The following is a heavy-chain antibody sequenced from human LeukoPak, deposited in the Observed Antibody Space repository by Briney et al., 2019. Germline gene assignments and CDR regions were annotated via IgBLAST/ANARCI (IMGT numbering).Heavy chain of an antibody. D-gene: IGHD3-22*01. CDR3: ARRDDSSGYYSFAFDF. J-gene: IGHJ4*02. Sequence: PGDSLKISCKGSGYSFTTYWIGWVRQMPGKGLEWMGIIYSGDSDTRYSPSFQGQVTISADKSINTAYLQWSSLKASDTAMYYCARRDDSSGYYSFAFDFWGQGTLVTVSS. V-gene: IGHV5-51*01. CDR1: GYSFTTYW. CDR2: IYSGDSDT.